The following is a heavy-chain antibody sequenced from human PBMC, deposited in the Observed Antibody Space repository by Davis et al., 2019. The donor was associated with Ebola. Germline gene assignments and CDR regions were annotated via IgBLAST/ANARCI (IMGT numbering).Heavy chain of an antibody. D-gene: IGHD3-16*01. J-gene: IGHJ4*02. CDR3: ARALGGEDD. CDR2: IKQDGSET. Sequence: GESLKISCAASGFTFSSYSMSWVRQAPGKGLEWVANIKQDGSETYYVDSVKGRFTISRDNAKNSLYLQMNSLRAEDMAVYYCARALGGEDDWGQGTLVTVSS. CDR1: GFTFSSYS. V-gene: IGHV3-7*01.